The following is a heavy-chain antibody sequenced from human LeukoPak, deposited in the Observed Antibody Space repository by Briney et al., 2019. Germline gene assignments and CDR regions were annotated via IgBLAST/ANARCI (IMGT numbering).Heavy chain of an antibody. CDR1: GFTFSSYA. J-gene: IGHJ4*02. Sequence: GGSLRLPCAASGFTFSSYAMSWVRQAPGKGLEWVSAISGSSGSTYYADSVKGRFTISRDNSKNTLYLQMNSLRAEDTAVYYCAKEGGYYKGPFDYWGQGTLVTVSS. V-gene: IGHV3-23*01. CDR2: ISGSSGST. D-gene: IGHD3-22*01. CDR3: AKEGGYYKGPFDY.